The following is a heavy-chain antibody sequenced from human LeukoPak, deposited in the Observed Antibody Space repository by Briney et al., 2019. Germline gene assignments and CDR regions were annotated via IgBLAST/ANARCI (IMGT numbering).Heavy chain of an antibody. CDR1: GGSVSSGSYY. V-gene: IGHV4-61*01. J-gene: IGHJ4*02. CDR3: ATSPGMEVDY. Sequence: SETLSLTCTVSGGSVSSGSYYWIWIRQPPGKGLEWIGYLHDSGRTNYSPSLKSRVTISVDTSKNQFSLKMSSVTAEDTAVYYCATSPGMEVDYWGQGTLVTVSS. D-gene: IGHD6-13*01. CDR2: LHDSGRT.